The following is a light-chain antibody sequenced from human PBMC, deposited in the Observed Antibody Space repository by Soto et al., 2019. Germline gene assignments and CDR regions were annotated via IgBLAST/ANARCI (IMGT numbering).Light chain of an antibody. V-gene: IGKV1-5*03. CDR2: KAS. CDR1: QSISSW. J-gene: IGKJ1*01. Sequence: DIQMTQSPSNLSASVGDRVTITCRASQSISSWLAWYQQKPGKAPKLLIYKASTLKSGVPSRFSGSGSGTEFTLTISSLQPDDFATYYCQHSTSYSEAFGQGTKVDIK. CDR3: QHSTSYSEA.